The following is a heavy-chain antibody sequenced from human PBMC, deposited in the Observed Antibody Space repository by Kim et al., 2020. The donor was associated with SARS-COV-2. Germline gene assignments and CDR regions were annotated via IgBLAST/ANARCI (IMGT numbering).Heavy chain of an antibody. CDR3: ARDRGDYSSSSWNRVGIHYYYMDV. V-gene: IGHV3-7*01. J-gene: IGHJ6*03. Sequence: GGSLRLSCAASGFTFSSYWMSWVRQAPGKGLEWVANIKQDGSEKYYVDSVKGRFTISRDNAKNSLYLQMNSLRAEDTAVYYCARDRGDYSSSSWNRVGIHYYYMDVWGKGTTVTVSS. CDR2: IKQDGSEK. CDR1: GFTFSSYW. D-gene: IGHD6-6*01.